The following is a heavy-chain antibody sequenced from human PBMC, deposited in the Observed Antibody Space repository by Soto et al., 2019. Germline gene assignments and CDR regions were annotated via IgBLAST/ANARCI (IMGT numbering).Heavy chain of an antibody. J-gene: IGHJ4*02. V-gene: IGHV1-18*01. Sequence: GASVKVSCKASGYTFNSYGSSWVRQAPGQGLEWMGWISAYNGNTNYAQKLQGRVTMTTDTSTSTAYMELRSLRSDDTAVYYCARGDYYDILTGYSRSFDYWGQGTLVT. CDR1: GYTFNSYG. D-gene: IGHD3-9*01. CDR3: ARGDYYDILTGYSRSFDY. CDR2: ISAYNGNT.